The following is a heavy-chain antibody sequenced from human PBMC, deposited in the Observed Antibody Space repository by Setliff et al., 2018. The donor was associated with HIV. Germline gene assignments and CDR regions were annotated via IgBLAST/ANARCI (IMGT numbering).Heavy chain of an antibody. CDR3: ASNPGDGYFDY. V-gene: IGHV1-8*02. CDR2: MNPNSGNT. CDR1: GYTFTSYD. D-gene: IGHD3-10*01. Sequence: ASVKVSCKASGYTFTSYDINWVRQAPGQGLEWMGWMNPNSGNTGYARKFQRRITMTRNTSITTAYMELSSLGSEDTAVYYCASNPGDGYFDYWGQGTLVTVSS. J-gene: IGHJ4*02.